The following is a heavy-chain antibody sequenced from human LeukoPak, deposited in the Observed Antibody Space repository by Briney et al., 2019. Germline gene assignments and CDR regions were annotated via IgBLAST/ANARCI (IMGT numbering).Heavy chain of an antibody. Sequence: AGVTVSCKASGYTFSGYYMHWLRPAPGQGLEWVGCINPNSGGTIYAQKFQGRVTMTRDTSISTAYLELKRLRSDDTAGYYWARDYYDSSGYYKASYFDYWGQGTLVTVSS. CDR2: INPNSGGT. V-gene: IGHV1-2*02. D-gene: IGHD3-22*01. CDR1: GYTFSGYY. J-gene: IGHJ4*02. CDR3: ARDYYDSSGYYKASYFDY.